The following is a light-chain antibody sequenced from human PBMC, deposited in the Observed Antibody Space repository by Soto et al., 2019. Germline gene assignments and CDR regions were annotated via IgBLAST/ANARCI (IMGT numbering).Light chain of an antibody. CDR3: QQYNNWLT. V-gene: IGKV3-15*01. CDR2: GAS. CDR1: QSVSSN. J-gene: IGKJ5*01. Sequence: EIVMTQSPATLSVSPGERATLSCRASQSVSSNLAWYQQKHGQAPRILIYGASTRATGIPARFSGSGSGTEFTLTISGLQSEDFAVYYCQQYNNWLTFGQGTRLEIK.